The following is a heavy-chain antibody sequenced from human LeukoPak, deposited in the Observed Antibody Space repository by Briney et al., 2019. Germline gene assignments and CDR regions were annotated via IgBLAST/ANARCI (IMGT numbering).Heavy chain of an antibody. D-gene: IGHD3-10*01. Sequence: ASVKVSCKAFGYTFTSNYMHWVRQAPGQGPEWMRVISPSGGSTTYAQKFQGRVTLTRDMSTSTDYLELSSLRSEDTAVYYCARDVVPYYYGSGSPVFGYWGQGTLVTVSS. CDR3: ARDVVPYYYGSGSPVFGY. CDR1: GYTFTSNY. J-gene: IGHJ4*02. CDR2: ISPSGGST. V-gene: IGHV1-46*01.